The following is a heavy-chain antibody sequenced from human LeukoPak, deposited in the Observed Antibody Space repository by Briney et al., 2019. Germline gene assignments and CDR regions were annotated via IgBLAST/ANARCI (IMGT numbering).Heavy chain of an antibody. Sequence: PSETLSLTCTVSGGSISSSSYYWGWIRQPPGKGLEWIGSIYYSGSTYYNPSLKSRVTISVDTSKNQFSLKLSSVTAADTAVYYCARGNYYYDSSGSGGGELDYWGQGTLVTVSS. J-gene: IGHJ4*02. CDR1: GGSISSSSYY. CDR2: IYYSGST. V-gene: IGHV4-39*01. D-gene: IGHD3-22*01. CDR3: ARGNYYYDSSGSGGGELDY.